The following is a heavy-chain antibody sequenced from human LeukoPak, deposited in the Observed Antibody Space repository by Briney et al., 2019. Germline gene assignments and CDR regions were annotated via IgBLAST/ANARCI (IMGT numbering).Heavy chain of an antibody. Sequence: GGSLRLSCAASGFTFSTYAMSWFRQAPGERLEWVSAVSGDGGITYYADSVKGRFTISRDNSKNTLYLQMDSLRAEDTAVYYCSRASMFRGPIVSPPGDYWGQGTLVTVSS. V-gene: IGHV3-23*01. CDR1: GFTFSTYA. CDR3: SRASMFRGPIVSPPGDY. D-gene: IGHD3-16*02. J-gene: IGHJ4*02. CDR2: VSGDGGIT.